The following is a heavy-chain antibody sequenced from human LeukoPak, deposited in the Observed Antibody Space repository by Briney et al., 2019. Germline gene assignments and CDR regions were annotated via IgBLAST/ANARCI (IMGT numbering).Heavy chain of an antibody. CDR2: IRDDGSNK. V-gene: IGHV3-30*02. CDR3: ARVQFQWFDP. CDR1: GFTFSNYG. Sequence: PGGSLRLSCAVSGFTFSNYGMHWVRQAPGKGLGWVAFIRDDGSNKYYADSVKGRFTIARDNSKNTVYLQMNTLRVEDTAVYYCARVQFQWFDPWGQGTLVTVSS. J-gene: IGHJ5*02. D-gene: IGHD6-19*01.